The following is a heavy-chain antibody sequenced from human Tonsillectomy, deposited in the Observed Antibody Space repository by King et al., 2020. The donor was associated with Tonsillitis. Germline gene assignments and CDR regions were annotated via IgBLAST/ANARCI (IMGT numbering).Heavy chain of an antibody. CDR2: IYYSGNT. CDR3: ARDVGRQYGSGSFNWFDP. CDR1: GGSIRSYY. Sequence: QLQESGPGLVKPSETLSLTCTVSGGSIRSYYWSWIRQSPGKGLEWIGYIYYSGNTNYNPSLKSRVTLSVDTSRNQFSLNLSSVTAADTAVYYCARDVGRQYGSGSFNWFDPWGQGTLVTVSS. V-gene: IGHV4-59*01. D-gene: IGHD3-10*01. J-gene: IGHJ5*02.